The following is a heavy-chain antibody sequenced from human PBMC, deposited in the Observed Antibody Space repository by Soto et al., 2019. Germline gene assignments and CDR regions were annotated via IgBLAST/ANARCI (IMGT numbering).Heavy chain of an antibody. V-gene: IGHV5-10-1*01. Sequence: GESLKICCKASGYSFTNYWITWVRQMPGKGLEWMGRIDPSDSYTNYSPSFQGHVTMSADKSITTAYLQWSSLKASDTAMDYCASHRLYYAMDVWGQGTTVTVSS. CDR2: IDPSDSYT. CDR1: GYSFTNYW. J-gene: IGHJ6*02. CDR3: ASHRLYYAMDV.